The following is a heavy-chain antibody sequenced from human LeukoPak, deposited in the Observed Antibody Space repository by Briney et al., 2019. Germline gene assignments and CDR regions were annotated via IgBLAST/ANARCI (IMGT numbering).Heavy chain of an antibody. V-gene: IGHV4-34*01. CDR1: GGSFSDYY. CDR3: AIQTVTTPLGVVNY. J-gene: IGHJ4*02. Sequence: SETLSLTCAVYGGSFSDYYWSWIRQPPGKGLEWIGEINHSGNTNYNPSLKSRVTISVDTSKNQFSLKLSSVTAADTAVYYCAIQTVTTPLGVVNYWGQGTLVTVSS. CDR2: INHSGNT. D-gene: IGHD4-17*01.